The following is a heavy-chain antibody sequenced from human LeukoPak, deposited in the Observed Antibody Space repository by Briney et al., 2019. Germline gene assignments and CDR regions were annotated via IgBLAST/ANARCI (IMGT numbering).Heavy chain of an antibody. Sequence: ASMKVSCKASGYTFTGYYLHWVRQAPGQGREWMGRINPNSGGTNYAQKFQGRVTLTRDTSISTAYMDLNRLTSDDTAVYYCARDGFSSAWNDYWGQGTLVTVFS. CDR2: INPNSGGT. CDR3: ARDGFSSAWNDY. CDR1: GYTFTGYY. J-gene: IGHJ4*02. V-gene: IGHV1-2*06. D-gene: IGHD6-19*01.